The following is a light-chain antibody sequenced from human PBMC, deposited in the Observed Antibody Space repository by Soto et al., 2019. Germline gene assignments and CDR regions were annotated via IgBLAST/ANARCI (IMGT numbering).Light chain of an antibody. V-gene: IGLV2-8*01. CDR1: SSDIGAYTS. Sequence: QSALTQPASVSGSPGQSITISCTGTSSDIGAYTSVSWYQHHPDKAPKVMIYEVSKRPSGVPDRLSGFKYGNTASLTVSGLQAEDEADYYCSSYAGNSRYVFGTGTKVTVL. CDR3: SSYAGNSRYV. CDR2: EVS. J-gene: IGLJ1*01.